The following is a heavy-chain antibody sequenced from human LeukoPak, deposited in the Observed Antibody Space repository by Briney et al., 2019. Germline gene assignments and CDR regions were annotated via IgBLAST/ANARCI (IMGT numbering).Heavy chain of an antibody. CDR2: IYHSGTTYSGST. V-gene: IGHV4-39*07. Sequence: LRLSCAASGFTFSNYGMHWIRQPPGKGLEWIGSIYHSGTTYSGSTYYNPSLKSRVTISLDTSKNQFSLKVGSMTAADTAVYYCARAGGYGLIDYWGQGTMVTVSS. J-gene: IGHJ4*02. CDR3: ARAGGYGLIDY. D-gene: IGHD5-18*01. CDR1: GFTFSNYG.